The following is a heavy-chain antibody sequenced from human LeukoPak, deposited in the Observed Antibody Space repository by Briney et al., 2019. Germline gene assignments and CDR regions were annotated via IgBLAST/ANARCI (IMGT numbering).Heavy chain of an antibody. J-gene: IGHJ3*02. CDR2: IYYSGST. Sequence: PSETLSLTCTVSGGSISSYYWSWIRQPPGKGLEWIGYIYYSGSTNYNPSLKSRVTIPVDTSKNQFSLKLSSVTAADTAVYYCARESKDDAFDIWGQGTMVTVSS. CDR3: ARESKDDAFDI. V-gene: IGHV4-59*01. CDR1: GGSISSYY.